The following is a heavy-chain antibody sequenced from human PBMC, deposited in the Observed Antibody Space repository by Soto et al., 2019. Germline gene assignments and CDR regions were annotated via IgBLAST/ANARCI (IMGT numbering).Heavy chain of an antibody. V-gene: IGHV3-53*01. Sequence: PGGSLRLSCAASGVTVSSNYMNWVRQAPGEGLEWISVFYSSDSTYYADSVKGRFTISRDNSKNTLYLQMNRLRAEDTAVYYCPRVTRDSYYDFGSGYWAYFDYWGQGTLFTVSS. CDR1: GVTVSSNY. CDR3: PRVTRDSYYDFGSGYWAYFDY. CDR2: FYSSDST. D-gene: IGHD3-3*01. J-gene: IGHJ4*02.